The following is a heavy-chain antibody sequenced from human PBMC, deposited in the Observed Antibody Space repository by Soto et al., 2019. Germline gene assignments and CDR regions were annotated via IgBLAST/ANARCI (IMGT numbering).Heavy chain of an antibody. CDR1: GYTFTSYA. Sequence: ASVKVSCKASGYTFTSYAMHWVRQAPGQRLEWMGWINAGNGNTKYSQKFKGRVTITRDTSASTAYMEMSSLRSEDTAVYYCARDGGDGGYYYYGMDVWGHGTTVTVSS. V-gene: IGHV1-3*01. CDR2: INAGNGNT. J-gene: IGHJ6*02. CDR3: ARDGGDGGYYYYGMDV. D-gene: IGHD2-21*02.